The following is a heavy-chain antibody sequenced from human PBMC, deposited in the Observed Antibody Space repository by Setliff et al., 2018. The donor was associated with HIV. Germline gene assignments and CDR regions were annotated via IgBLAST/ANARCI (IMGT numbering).Heavy chain of an antibody. CDR2: IYYSGSA. Sequence: SETLSLTCTVFGGAVSSGGDYWSWIRQQPGKGLGWIGYIYYSGSAYYNPSLKSRVSISIDTSKNQFSLKLSSVTAADTAIYYCARDPYDKSGGRERHFDLWGRGTLVTVSS. CDR1: GGAVSSGGDY. V-gene: IGHV4-31*03. D-gene: IGHD3-22*01. J-gene: IGHJ2*01. CDR3: ARDPYDKSGGRERHFDL.